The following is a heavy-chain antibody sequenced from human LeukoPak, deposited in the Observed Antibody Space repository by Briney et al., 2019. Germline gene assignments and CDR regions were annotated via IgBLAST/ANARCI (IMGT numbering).Heavy chain of an antibody. CDR3: ARSAGYDSSGHDYYYYGMDV. D-gene: IGHD3-22*01. CDR1: GGTFSSYA. J-gene: IGHJ6*02. Sequence: SVKVSCKASGGTFSSYAISWVRQAPGQGLEWMGRIIPIFGIANYAQKFQGRVTITADKSTSTAYMELSSLRSEDTAVYYCARSAGYDSSGHDYYYYGMDVWGQGTTATVSS. V-gene: IGHV1-69*04. CDR2: IIPIFGIA.